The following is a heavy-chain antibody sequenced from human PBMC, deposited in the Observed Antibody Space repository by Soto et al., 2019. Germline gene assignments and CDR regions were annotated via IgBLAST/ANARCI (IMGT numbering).Heavy chain of an antibody. Sequence: GGSLRLSCAASGFIFSSYAMSWVRQAPGKGLEWVSGISGSGDSTYYADSVKGRFTVSRDNSKNTLYLQMNSLRAEDTAVFYCAKERSSGWSFDYWGQGTLVTVSS. CDR3: AKERSSGWSFDY. CDR2: ISGSGDST. V-gene: IGHV3-23*01. J-gene: IGHJ4*02. CDR1: GFIFSSYA. D-gene: IGHD6-19*01.